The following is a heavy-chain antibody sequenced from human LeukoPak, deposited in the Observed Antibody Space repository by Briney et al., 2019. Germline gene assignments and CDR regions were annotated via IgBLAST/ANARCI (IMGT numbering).Heavy chain of an antibody. Sequence: SETLSLTCAVSGASISSRNWWSWVRQPPGKGLEWIGEIYHSGSTNYNPSLKSRVTISVDNSKNQFSLKLSSVTAADTAVYYCARDVFYGSGSYYFDYWGQGTLVTVSS. V-gene: IGHV4-4*02. CDR2: IYHSGST. CDR3: ARDVFYGSGSYYFDY. J-gene: IGHJ4*02. D-gene: IGHD3-10*01. CDR1: GASISSRNW.